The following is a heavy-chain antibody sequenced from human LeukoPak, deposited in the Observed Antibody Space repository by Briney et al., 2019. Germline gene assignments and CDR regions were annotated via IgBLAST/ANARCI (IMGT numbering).Heavy chain of an antibody. V-gene: IGHV3-11*06. J-gene: IGHJ4*02. Sequence: GGSLRLSCAASGFTFSTYAMSWIRLAPGKGLEWVSYITTRSSYTNYAGSVKGRFTISRDNAKNSLFLQMNGLRAEDTAVYYCARAGGVHTYGNYFDYWGQGTLVTVSS. CDR1: GFTFSTYA. CDR2: ITTRSSYT. CDR3: ARAGGVHTYGNYFDY. D-gene: IGHD3-10*01.